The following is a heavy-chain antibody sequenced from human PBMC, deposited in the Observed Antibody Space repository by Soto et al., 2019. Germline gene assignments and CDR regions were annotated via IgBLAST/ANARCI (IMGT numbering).Heavy chain of an antibody. Sequence: GGSLRLSCAASGFTFSSYAMHWVRQAPGKGLEWVAVISYDGSNKYYADSVKGRFTISRDNSKNTLYLQMNSLRAEDTAVYYCARDQVAWDDILTGYFFYWGQGTLVTVSS. CDR1: GFTFSSYA. D-gene: IGHD3-9*01. V-gene: IGHV3-30-3*01. J-gene: IGHJ4*02. CDR2: ISYDGSNK. CDR3: ARDQVAWDDILTGYFFY.